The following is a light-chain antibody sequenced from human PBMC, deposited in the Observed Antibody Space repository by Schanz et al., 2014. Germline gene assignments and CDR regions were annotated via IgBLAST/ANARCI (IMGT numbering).Light chain of an antibody. CDR3: AAWDDSLTARV. Sequence: QSVLTQPPSVSGAPGQRVSISCTGSSSNIGAGYDVHWYQQFPGTAPKLLIHTNNQRPSGVPDRFSASKSDTSASLAISGLQSEDEADYYCAAWDDSLTARVFGGGTKVTVL. CDR1: SSNIGAGYD. J-gene: IGLJ3*02. CDR2: TNN. V-gene: IGLV1-40*01.